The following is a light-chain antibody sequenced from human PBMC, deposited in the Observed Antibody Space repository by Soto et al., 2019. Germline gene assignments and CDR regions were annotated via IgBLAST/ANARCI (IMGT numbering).Light chain of an antibody. J-gene: IGKJ5*01. V-gene: IGKV3-20*01. CDR3: QQYVNSIT. CDR2: GAS. CDR1: QTVSSEY. Sequence: DIVLTQSPGTLSLSPGERATLSCRASQTVSSEYLAWYQQKPGQAPRLLIYGASSRATGIPDRFRGSGSGTDFTLTISRLETEDFAVYFCQQYVNSITFGQGTRREIK.